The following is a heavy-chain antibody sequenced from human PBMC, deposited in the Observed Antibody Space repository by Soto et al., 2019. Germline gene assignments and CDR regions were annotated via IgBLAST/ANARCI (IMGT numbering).Heavy chain of an antibody. Sequence: EVQVVESGGGLVQPGRSLRLSCAASGFIFEDYARNWVRQAPGKGLGWVSGISWNSGSIDYADSVTGRFTISRDNAKNSLYLQMNNLRTEDTALYYCARGLSYGLGSYVLFDAFDTWGQGTRVTVSS. CDR1: GFIFEDYA. V-gene: IGHV3-9*01. CDR3: ARGLSYGLGSYVLFDAFDT. J-gene: IGHJ3*02. CDR2: ISWNSGSI. D-gene: IGHD3-10*01.